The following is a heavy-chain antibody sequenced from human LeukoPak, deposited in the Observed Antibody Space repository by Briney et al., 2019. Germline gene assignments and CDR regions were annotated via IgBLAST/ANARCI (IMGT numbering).Heavy chain of an antibody. D-gene: IGHD5-12*01. CDR1: GYTPTELS. CDR2: FDPEDGET. Sequence: ASVKVSCKVSGYTPTELSMHWVRQAPGNGLEWMGGFDPEDGETIYAQKFQGRVTMTEDTSTDTAYMELSSLRSEDTAVYYCAIGPEYSGYDWPVDYWGQGTLVTVSS. J-gene: IGHJ4*02. V-gene: IGHV1-24*01. CDR3: AIGPEYSGYDWPVDY.